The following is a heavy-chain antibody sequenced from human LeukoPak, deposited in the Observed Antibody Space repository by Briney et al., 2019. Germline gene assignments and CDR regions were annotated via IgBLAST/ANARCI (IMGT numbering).Heavy chain of an antibody. CDR2: IYTDDRT. Sequence: PGGSLRLSCAASGFTVSSNYMSWVRQAPGKGLEWVSIIYTDDRTFYAGSVKGRFTISRDSSKNTLYLQMNSLRAEDTAVYYCAKASGVPWADYAFWGQGTMVTVSS. CDR1: GFTVSSNY. J-gene: IGHJ3*01. CDR3: AKASGVPWADYAF. V-gene: IGHV3-53*05. D-gene: IGHD3-16*01.